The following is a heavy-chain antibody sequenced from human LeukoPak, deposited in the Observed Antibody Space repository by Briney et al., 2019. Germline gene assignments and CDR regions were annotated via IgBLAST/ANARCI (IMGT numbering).Heavy chain of an antibody. J-gene: IGHJ4*02. V-gene: IGHV3-30*02. CDR2: IRYDGSNK. D-gene: IGHD2-2*01. CDR1: GFTFSSYG. CDR3: AKFNRQYCSSTSCYGGFDY. Sequence: GGSLRLSCAASGFTFSSYGMHWVRQAPGKGLEWVAFIRYDGSNKYNTDSVKGRFTLSRGNSKNTLYLQINSLRAEDTAVYYCAKFNRQYCSSTSCYGGFDYWGQGTLVTVSS.